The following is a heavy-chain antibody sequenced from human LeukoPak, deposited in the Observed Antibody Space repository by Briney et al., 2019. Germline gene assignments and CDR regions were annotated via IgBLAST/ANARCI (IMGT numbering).Heavy chain of an antibody. J-gene: IGHJ4*02. CDR3: AKEGSVCTNGICRYFDS. CDR1: GFTFAGSA. Sequence: PGGSLRLSCAASGFTFAGSAMHWVRQSPGKGLEWVSSISWHSENIDSADSVKGRFTISRDNAKNSLYLQMNSLRAEDTALYYCAKEGSVCTNGICRYFDSWGQGTLVTISS. D-gene: IGHD2-8*01. CDR2: ISWHSENI. V-gene: IGHV3-9*01.